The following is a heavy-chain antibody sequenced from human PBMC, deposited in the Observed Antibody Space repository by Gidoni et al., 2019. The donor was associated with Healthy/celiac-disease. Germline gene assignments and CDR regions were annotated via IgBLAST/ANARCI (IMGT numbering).Heavy chain of an antibody. D-gene: IGHD3-22*01. Sequence: QVQLVESGGGVVQPGRSLRPSCAASGFTFSSDGMHWVRQDPGKGLECVAVIWYDGSNKYYADSVKGRFTISRDNSKNTLYLQMNSLRAEDTAVYYCARDYYYDSSGYLIWGQGTLVTVSS. CDR3: ARDYYYDSSGYLI. J-gene: IGHJ4*02. CDR1: GFTFSSDG. CDR2: IWYDGSNK. V-gene: IGHV3-33*01.